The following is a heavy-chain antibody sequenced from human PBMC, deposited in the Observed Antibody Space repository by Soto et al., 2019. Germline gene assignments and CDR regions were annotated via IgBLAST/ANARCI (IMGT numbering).Heavy chain of an antibody. CDR1: GFTFSTYA. CDR3: AKGACTNGVCYNAY. V-gene: IGHV3-23*01. Sequence: EVQLLESGGGLEQPGGSLRLSCAASGFTFSTYAMSWVRQAPGKGLEWVSTITGSGGSTYYADSVKGRFTISRDNSKTPLYLQMNSLRAEDTALYYCAKGACTNGVCYNAYWGQGTLVTVSS. CDR2: ITGSGGST. J-gene: IGHJ4*02. D-gene: IGHD2-8*01.